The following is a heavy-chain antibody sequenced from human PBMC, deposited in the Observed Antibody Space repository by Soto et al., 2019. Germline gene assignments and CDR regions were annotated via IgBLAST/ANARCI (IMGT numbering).Heavy chain of an antibody. D-gene: IGHD3-10*01. CDR3: ASIRGVLGY. J-gene: IGHJ4*02. Sequence: GGSLRLSCAASGFTFSGDWMHWVRQAPGKGLEWVGRTKDKAYSYTTEYAASVKGRFTISRDDSRNSVFLQMSSLKTEDTAVYYCASIRGVLGYWGQGTLVTVSS. CDR1: GFTFSGDW. V-gene: IGHV3-72*01. CDR2: TKDKAYSYTT.